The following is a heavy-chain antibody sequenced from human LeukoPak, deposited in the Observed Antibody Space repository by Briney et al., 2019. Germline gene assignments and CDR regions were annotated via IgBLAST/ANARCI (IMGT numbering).Heavy chain of an antibody. CDR3: ARVAIAAAHNWFDP. CDR1: GYTFTSYY. J-gene: IGHJ5*02. CDR2: INPSGGST. D-gene: IGHD6-13*01. V-gene: IGHV1-46*01. Sequence: GASVKVSCKASGYTFTSYYMHWVRQAPGQGLEWMGIINPSGGSTSYAQKFQGRVTITTDESTSTAYMELSSLRSEDTAVCYCARVAIAAAHNWFDPWGQGTLVTVSS.